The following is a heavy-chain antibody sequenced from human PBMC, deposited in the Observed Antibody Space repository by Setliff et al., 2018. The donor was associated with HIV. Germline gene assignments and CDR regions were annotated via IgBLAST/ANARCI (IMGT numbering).Heavy chain of an antibody. D-gene: IGHD2-15*01. CDR1: GGSMSPYY. J-gene: IGHJ3*02. CDR2: IYPTGST. V-gene: IGHV4-4*07. Sequence: SETLSLTCSVSGGSMSPYYWTWIRQPAGRGLEWIGRIYPTGSTIYNPSLRSRVTMSVDTSKSQFSLKLNSVAAADTAVYYCARVFPPIRGAPFGTPPGAFDIWGQGTMVPVSS. CDR3: ARVFPPIRGAPFGTPPGAFDI.